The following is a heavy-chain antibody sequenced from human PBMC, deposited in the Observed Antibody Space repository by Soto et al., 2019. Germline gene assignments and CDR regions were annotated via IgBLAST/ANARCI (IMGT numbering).Heavy chain of an antibody. CDR2: ISASGSTI. D-gene: IGHD4-17*01. Sequence: EVQLVESGGGLVQPGGSLRLSCAGSGFSFINHHMHWVRQAPGKGLEYVSGISASGSTIYYADSVKGRFTISRDNSKNTLFLQMGDLRNEDMAVYYCARVRKTYGDYDYWGQGTLVIVSS. J-gene: IGHJ4*02. V-gene: IGHV3-64*07. CDR3: ARVRKTYGDYDY. CDR1: GFSFINHH.